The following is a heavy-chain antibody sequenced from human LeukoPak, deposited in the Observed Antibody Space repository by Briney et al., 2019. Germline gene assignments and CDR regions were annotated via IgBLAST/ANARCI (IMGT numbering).Heavy chain of an antibody. V-gene: IGHV3-53*01. CDR2: IDSGGKT. Sequence: GGSLRLSCTVSGFTVSSNSWSWVRQAPGKGLEWVSFIDSGGKTHSSDSVKGRFTISRDNSKNTLYLQMHSLRAEDTAVYYCAKDLGVWGSYRYPPLDYWGQGTLVTVSS. D-gene: IGHD3-16*02. CDR1: GFTVSSNS. J-gene: IGHJ4*02. CDR3: AKDLGVWGSYRYPPLDY.